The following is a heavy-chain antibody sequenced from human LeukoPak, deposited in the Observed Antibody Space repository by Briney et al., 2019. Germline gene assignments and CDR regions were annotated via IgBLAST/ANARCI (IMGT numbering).Heavy chain of an antibody. Sequence: PGGSLRLSCAASGFTFNSYWMTWVRQPPGKGLVWVSRSNRDDSVTNYADSVKGRFTISRDISNKTLYLQMNSLRVEDTALYYCAKTLVPSGIYHEDYFDYWGQGTLVTVSS. CDR3: AKTLVPSGIYHEDYFDY. D-gene: IGHD1-26*01. J-gene: IGHJ4*02. CDR2: SNRDDSVT. V-gene: IGHV3-74*01. CDR1: GFTFNSYW.